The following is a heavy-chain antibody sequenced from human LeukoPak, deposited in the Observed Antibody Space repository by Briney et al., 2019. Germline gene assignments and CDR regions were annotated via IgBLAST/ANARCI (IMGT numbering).Heavy chain of an antibody. J-gene: IGHJ4*02. CDR3: ATMGASDY. CDR1: GYIFITYY. CDR2: INPSVGTT. D-gene: IGHD1-26*01. V-gene: IGHV1-46*01. Sequence: ASVKVSCKASGYIFITYYIHWVRQAPGQGLEWMGIINPSVGTTTYAQKFQGRVTMTEDTSTDTAYMELSSLRSEDTAVYYCATMGASDYWGQGTLVTVSS.